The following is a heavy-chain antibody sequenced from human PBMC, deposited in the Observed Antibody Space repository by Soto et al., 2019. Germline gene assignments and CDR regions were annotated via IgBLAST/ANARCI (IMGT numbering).Heavy chain of an antibody. CDR1: GFTFSSYE. CDR2: ISRSGSTI. J-gene: IGHJ5*02. V-gene: IGHV3-48*03. Sequence: GGSLRLSCAASGFTFSSYEMNWVRQAPGKGLEWVSYISRSGSTIYYADSVKGRFTISRDNAKNSLYLQMNSLRAEDTAVYYCARDGHHYYDSSGYYGNWFDPWGQGTLVTVSS. CDR3: ARDGHHYYDSSGYYGNWFDP. D-gene: IGHD3-22*01.